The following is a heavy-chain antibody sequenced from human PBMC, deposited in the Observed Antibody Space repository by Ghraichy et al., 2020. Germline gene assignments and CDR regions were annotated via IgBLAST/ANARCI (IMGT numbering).Heavy chain of an antibody. D-gene: IGHD3-16*01. CDR2: IKQDGSES. J-gene: IGHJ4*02. V-gene: IGHV3-7*01. Sequence: GGSLRLSCAASGFTFSSYWMSWVRQAPGKGLEWVANIKQDGSESYYVDSVKVRFTLSRDNAKDSLYLQMNSLRAEDTAVYYCARANFPYVYFDHWGRGALVTVSS. CDR3: ARANFPYVYFDH. CDR1: GFTFSSYW.